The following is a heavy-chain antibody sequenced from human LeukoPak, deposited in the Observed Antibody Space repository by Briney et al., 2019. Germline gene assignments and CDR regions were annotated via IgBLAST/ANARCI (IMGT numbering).Heavy chain of an antibody. CDR1: GGSISSSSYY. V-gene: IGHV4-39*07. CDR3: ARTGDSSTSLANDY. CDR2: IYYSGST. D-gene: IGHD2-2*01. Sequence: SETLSLTCTVSGGSISSSSYYWGWIRQPPGKGLEWIGSIYYSGSTYYNPSLKSRVTISVDTSKNQFSLKLSSVTAADTAVYYCARTGDSSTSLANDYWGQGTLVTVSS. J-gene: IGHJ4*02.